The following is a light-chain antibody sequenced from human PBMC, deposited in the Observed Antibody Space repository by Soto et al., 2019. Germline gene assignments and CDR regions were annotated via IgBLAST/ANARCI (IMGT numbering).Light chain of an antibody. CDR1: SSDVGSYNL. CDR2: EGS. J-gene: IGLJ1*01. CDR3: CSYEGNSLYV. Sequence: ALTQPASVSGSPGQSITISCTGTSSDVGSYNLVSWYQQHPGKAPKLMIYEGSKRPSGVSNRFSGSKSGNTASLTISGLQAEDEADYYCCSYEGNSLYVFGTGTKVTVL. V-gene: IGLV2-23*01.